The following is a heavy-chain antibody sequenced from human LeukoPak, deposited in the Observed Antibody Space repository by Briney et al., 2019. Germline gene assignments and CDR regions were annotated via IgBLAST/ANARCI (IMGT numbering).Heavy chain of an antibody. V-gene: IGHV4-4*02. CDR1: GFTFSSYAM. Sequence: PGGSLRLSCAASGFTFSSYAMSWVRQAPGKGLEWIGEIYHSGSTNYNPSLKSRVAISVDKSKNQFSLNLNSVTAADTAVYYCARAGQGYCTSASCYLSLDYWGQGTLVTVSS. J-gene: IGHJ4*02. CDR2: IYHSGST. D-gene: IGHD2-2*01. CDR3: ARAGQGYCTSASCYLSLDY.